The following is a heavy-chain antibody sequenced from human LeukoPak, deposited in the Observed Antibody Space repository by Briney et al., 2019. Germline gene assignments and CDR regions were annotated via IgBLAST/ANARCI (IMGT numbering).Heavy chain of an antibody. CDR2: IYYSGST. CDR3: ARADYYGSGYYFDY. V-gene: IGHV4-59*01. J-gene: IGHJ4*02. D-gene: IGHD3-10*01. Sequence: SETLSLTCTVSGGSISSYYWSWIRQPRGKGLEWIGYIYYSGSTNYNPSLKSRVTISVDTSKNQFSLKLSSVTAADTAVYYCARADYYGSGYYFDYWGQGTLVTVSS. CDR1: GGSISSYY.